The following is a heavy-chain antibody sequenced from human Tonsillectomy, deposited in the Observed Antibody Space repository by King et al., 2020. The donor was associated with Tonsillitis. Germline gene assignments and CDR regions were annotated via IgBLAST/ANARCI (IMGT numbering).Heavy chain of an antibody. CDR3: AGVKWALDKDRGSYKPAFDI. Sequence: VQLQESGPGLVKPSETLSLTCTVSGGSVSSGSYYWSWIRPPPGKGLEWIGYIYYSGSTNYNPSLKSRVTISVDTSKNQFSLKLSAVTAEDTAVYYCAGVKWALDKDRGSYKPAFDIWGQGTMVTVSS. CDR2: IYYSGST. J-gene: IGHJ3*02. D-gene: IGHD1-26*01. CDR1: GGSVSSGSYY. V-gene: IGHV4-61*01.